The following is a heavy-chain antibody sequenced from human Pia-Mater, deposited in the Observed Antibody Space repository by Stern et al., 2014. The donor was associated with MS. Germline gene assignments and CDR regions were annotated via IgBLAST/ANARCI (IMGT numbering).Heavy chain of an antibody. CDR2: INPNSGGT. CDR1: GYTFTGYF. V-gene: IGHV1-2*04. D-gene: IGHD4-17*01. Sequence: VQLLESGAEVKKPGASVKVSCKASGYTFTGYFMHWGRQAPGQGLEWMGWINPNSGGTNYALQFQGWVTMTRDTSISTAYMELRRLKSDDTAIYYCARGGPYGDYGLWFDPWGQGTLVTVSS. CDR3: ARGGPYGDYGLWFDP. J-gene: IGHJ5*02.